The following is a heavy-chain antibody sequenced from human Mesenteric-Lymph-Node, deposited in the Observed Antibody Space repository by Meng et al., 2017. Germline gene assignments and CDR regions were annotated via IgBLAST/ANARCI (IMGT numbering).Heavy chain of an antibody. Sequence: QVQLQQWGAGRLKRSETLSLTCAVYGGSFSGYYWSWIRQPPGKGLEWIGEINHSGSTNYNPSLKSRVTISVDTSKNQFSLKLSSVTAADTAVYYCATEERGYFDYWGQGTLVTVSS. V-gene: IGHV4-34*01. J-gene: IGHJ4*02. CDR3: ATEERGYFDY. D-gene: IGHD1-1*01. CDR2: INHSGST. CDR1: GGSFSGYY.